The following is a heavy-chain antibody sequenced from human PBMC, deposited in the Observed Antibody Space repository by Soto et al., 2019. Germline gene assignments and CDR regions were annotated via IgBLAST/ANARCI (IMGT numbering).Heavy chain of an antibody. D-gene: IGHD2-15*01. CDR2: FYYSGST. Sequence: PSETLSLTCTLAGGSISSYYWSGIRQPPGQGLEWIGYFYYSGSTNSHPSLKTRVTISVYTSKNQFSLKLISVTAAGTAVYYCARHRGYCSGGSCYSIPTAAFDIWGQETMVTVSS. CDR1: GGSISSYY. V-gene: IGHV4-59*08. J-gene: IGHJ3*02. CDR3: ARHRGYCSGGSCYSIPTAAFDI.